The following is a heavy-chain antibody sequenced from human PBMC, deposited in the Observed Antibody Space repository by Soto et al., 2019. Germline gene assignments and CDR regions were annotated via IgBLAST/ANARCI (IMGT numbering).Heavy chain of an antibody. CDR1: GFTFNNYA. V-gene: IGHV3-23*01. Sequence: EVQLLESGGGLVQPGGSLRLSCAASGFTFNNYAMTWVRQAPGKGLEWVSAISGGGDTKSYADSVKGRFTFSRDGSKNTMYLQMSSLIAEDTALYYCSKGRGGSGSLTPRVDFWGQGTLGTVSS. CDR2: ISGGGDTK. D-gene: IGHD3-10*01. CDR3: SKGRGGSGSLTPRVDF. J-gene: IGHJ4*02.